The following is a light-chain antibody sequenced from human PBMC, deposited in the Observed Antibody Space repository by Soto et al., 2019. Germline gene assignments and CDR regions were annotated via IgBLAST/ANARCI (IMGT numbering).Light chain of an antibody. CDR2: SNN. Sequence: QSVLTQPPSASGTPGQRVTISCSGSSSNIGTNAVNWYQHLSGTAPKLLIYSNNQRPSGVPDRFSGSKSGTSASLAISGLQSEDEGDYYCAAWDDSLNGRYVFGTGTRSPS. CDR3: AAWDDSLNGRYV. CDR1: SSNIGTNA. J-gene: IGLJ1*01. V-gene: IGLV1-44*01.